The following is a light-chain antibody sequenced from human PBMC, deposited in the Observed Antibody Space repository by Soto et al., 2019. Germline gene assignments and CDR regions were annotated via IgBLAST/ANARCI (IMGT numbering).Light chain of an antibody. CDR1: QGVTTY. CDR2: DAS. V-gene: IGKV3-11*01. Sequence: EIVLTQSPATLSLSPGERATLSCRASQGVTTYLAWYQQKPGQAPRLLIYDASNRATGIPARFSGSGSGTDFTLTIRSLEPEDFAVYYCQQRSNWLYTFGQGTKLEIK. J-gene: IGKJ2*01. CDR3: QQRSNWLYT.